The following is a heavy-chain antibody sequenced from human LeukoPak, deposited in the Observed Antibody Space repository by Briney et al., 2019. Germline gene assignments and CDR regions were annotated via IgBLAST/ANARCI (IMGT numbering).Heavy chain of an antibody. D-gene: IGHD6-19*01. CDR3: ARGDSSGWSYFDY. J-gene: IGHJ4*02. CDR2: ISSSGSNI. V-gene: IGHV3-48*03. CDR1: GFTFSGYD. Sequence: PGGSLRLSCAASGFTFSGYDMNWVRQAPGKGLELISHISSSGSNIYYADSVKGRFTISRDNAKNSLYLQLNSLRAEDTAVCYCARGDSSGWSYFDYWGQGTLVTVSS.